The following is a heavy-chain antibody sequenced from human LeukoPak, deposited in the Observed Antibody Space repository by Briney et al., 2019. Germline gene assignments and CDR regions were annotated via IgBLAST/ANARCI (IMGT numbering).Heavy chain of an antibody. CDR1: GYTFTGYY. CDR2: INPNSGAT. D-gene: IGHD6-19*01. Sequence: GASVRVSCKASGYTFTGYYILWVRQAPGQGLEWMGRINPNSGATNYAQKFQGRVTMTRDTSISTAYMELSRLRSDDTAVYYCARGAGTLTPPDYWGQGTLVTVSS. V-gene: IGHV1-2*06. CDR3: ARGAGTLTPPDY. J-gene: IGHJ4*02.